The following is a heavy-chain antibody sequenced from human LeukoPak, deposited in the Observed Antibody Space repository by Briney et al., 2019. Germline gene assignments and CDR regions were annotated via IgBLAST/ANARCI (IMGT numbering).Heavy chain of an antibody. V-gene: IGHV3-23*01. J-gene: IGHJ4*02. CDR2: ISGSGSTI. D-gene: IGHD4-23*01. CDR3: ARGFDYGGNSGDY. Sequence: GGSLRLSCAASGFTFRSYAMSWVRQAPGKGLEWVSAISGSGSTIYYADSVKGRFTISRDNAKNSLYLQMNSLRAEDTAVYYCARGFDYGGNSGDYWGQGTLVTVSS. CDR1: GFTFRSYA.